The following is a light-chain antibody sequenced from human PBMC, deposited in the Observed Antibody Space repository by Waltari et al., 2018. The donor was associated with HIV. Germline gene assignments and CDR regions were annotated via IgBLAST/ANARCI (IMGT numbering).Light chain of an antibody. CDR1: SPNIGSNY. CDR3: AAWDDSLSGVV. V-gene: IGLV1-47*01. CDR2: RNN. J-gene: IGLJ2*01. Sequence: QSVLTQPPSASGTPGQRVTIPCSGSSPNIGSNYVYWYQQLPGTAPKLLIYRNNQRPSGVPDRCSGSKSGTSASLAISGLRSEDEADYYCAAWDDSLSGVVIGGGTKLTVL.